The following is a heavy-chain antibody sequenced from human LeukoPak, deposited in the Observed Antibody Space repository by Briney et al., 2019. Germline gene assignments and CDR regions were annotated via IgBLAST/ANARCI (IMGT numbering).Heavy chain of an antibody. Sequence: PSETLSLTCTVSGGSISSSSYYWGWIRHPPGKGLEWIGSIYYSGSTYYNPSLKSRVTISVDTSKNQFSLKLSSVTAADTAVYYCARGDLSCDGSESYCAFDVWGQGTVVTVSS. J-gene: IGHJ3*01. CDR2: IYYSGST. D-gene: IGHD3-10*01. CDR3: ARGDLSCDGSESYCAFDV. CDR1: GGSISSSSYY. V-gene: IGHV4-39*01.